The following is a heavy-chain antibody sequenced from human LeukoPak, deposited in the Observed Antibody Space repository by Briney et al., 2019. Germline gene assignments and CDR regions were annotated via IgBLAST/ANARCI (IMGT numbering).Heavy chain of an antibody. CDR1: GGTFSIYA. V-gene: IGHV1-69*04. D-gene: IGHD3-10*01. Sequence: SVTVSFKSSGGTFSIYAISWVRQAPGQGLEWMGRIIPILGIANYAQKFQGRVTITADKSTSTAYMELSSLRSEDTAVYYCGGNTNITMVRGVIIYYYYGMDVWGQGTTVTVSS. J-gene: IGHJ6*02. CDR2: IIPILGIA. CDR3: GGNTNITMVRGVIIYYYYGMDV.